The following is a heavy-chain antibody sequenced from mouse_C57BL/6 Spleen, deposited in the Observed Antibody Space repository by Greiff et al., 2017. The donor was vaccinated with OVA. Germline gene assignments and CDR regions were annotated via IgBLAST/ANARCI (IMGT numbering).Heavy chain of an antibody. J-gene: IGHJ4*01. D-gene: IGHD1-1*01. CDR3: TRSGDYYGSSYLYAMDY. V-gene: IGHV1-15*01. CDR2: IDPETGGT. Sequence: VQLQESGAELVRPGASVTLSCKASGYTFTDYEMHWVKQTPVHGLEWIGAIDPETGGTAYNQKFKGKAILTADKSSSTAYMELRSLTSEDSAVYYCTRSGDYYGSSYLYAMDYWGQGTSVTVSS. CDR1: GYTFTDYE.